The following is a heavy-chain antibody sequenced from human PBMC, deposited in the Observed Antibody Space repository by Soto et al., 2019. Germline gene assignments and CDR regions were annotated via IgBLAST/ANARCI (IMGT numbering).Heavy chain of an antibody. Sequence: GESLKISCKGSGYSFTNYWINWVRQMPGKGLEWMGRIDPDDSYTNYSPSFQGHVTISVDKSISTAYLQWSSLQASDTAIYYCARLPPPTYCSGSTCSGYWGQGTLVTVSS. CDR3: ARLPPPTYCSGSTCSGY. D-gene: IGHD2-15*01. CDR2: IDPDDSYT. V-gene: IGHV5-10-1*01. CDR1: GYSFTNYW. J-gene: IGHJ4*02.